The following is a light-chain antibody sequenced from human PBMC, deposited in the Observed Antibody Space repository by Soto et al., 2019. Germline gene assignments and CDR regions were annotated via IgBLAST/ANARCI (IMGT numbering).Light chain of an antibody. CDR1: SRDVGGY. V-gene: IGLV2-14*01. J-gene: IGLJ2*01. CDR2: EVS. Sequence: QSALTQPASVSGSPGQSFTISCTGTSRDVGGYVSWYQQHPGKAPKLMIYEVSNRPSGVSNRFSGSKSGNTASLTISGLQAEDEADYYCRSYTSSNTVVFGGGTKPTVL. CDR3: RSYTSSNTVV.